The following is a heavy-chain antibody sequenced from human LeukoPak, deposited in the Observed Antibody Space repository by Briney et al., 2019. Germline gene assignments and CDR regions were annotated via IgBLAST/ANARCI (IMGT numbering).Heavy chain of an antibody. J-gene: IGHJ5*02. D-gene: IGHD3-10*01. CDR3: ATGFYVSGIPYDWFDP. CDR1: GYTFTNYV. CDR2: IHTGNGNT. Sequence: ASVKVSCKASGYTFTNYVIHWVRQAPGQRLEWMGWIHTGNGNTEYSQKFQGRVTFTRDTSTSTVYMELSSLRSEDTAVYYCATGFYVSGIPYDWFDPWGQGTLVTVSS. V-gene: IGHV1-3*04.